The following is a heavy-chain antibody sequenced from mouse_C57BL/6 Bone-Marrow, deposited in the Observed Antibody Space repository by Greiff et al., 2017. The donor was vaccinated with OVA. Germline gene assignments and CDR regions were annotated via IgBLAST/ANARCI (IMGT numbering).Heavy chain of an antibody. V-gene: IGHV5-2*03. J-gene: IGHJ4*01. CDR3: ARSDGYYGNAMDY. Sequence: EVKVEESGGGLVQPGESLKLSCESNEYEFPSHDMSWVRKTPEKRLELVAAINSDGGSTYYPDTMERRFIISRDNTKKTLYLQMSSLRSEDTALYYCARSDGYYGNAMDYWGQGTSVTVSS. CDR1: EYEFPSHD. D-gene: IGHD2-3*01. CDR2: INSDGGST.